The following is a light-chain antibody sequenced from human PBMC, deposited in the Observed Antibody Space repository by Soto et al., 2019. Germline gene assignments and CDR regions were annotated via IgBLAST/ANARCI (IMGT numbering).Light chain of an antibody. J-gene: IGLJ2*01. V-gene: IGLV1-40*01. CDR2: DNN. CDR3: QSFDSSLSVVV. Sequence: QSALTQPPSLSGAPGQRISISCTGSSSNIGAGYAVHWYQHLPGTAPKLLIFDNNNRPSGVPDRFSGSKSGTSASLAITGLQAEDEADYYCQSFDSSLSVVVFGGGTKLTVL. CDR1: SSNIGAGYA.